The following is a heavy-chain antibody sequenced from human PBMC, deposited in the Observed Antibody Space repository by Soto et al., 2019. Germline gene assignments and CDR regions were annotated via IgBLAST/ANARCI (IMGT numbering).Heavy chain of an antibody. CDR1: GGSISSGVYY. CDR3: ARDGLTTVATPA. Sequence: SETRSRTWTVSGGSISSGVYYWIWIRQHPGKVLDWIGYIYYSGSTYYNPSLKSRVTISVDTSKNQFSLKLSSVTAADTAVYYCARDGLTTVATPAWGQGTLVTVSS. CDR2: IYYSGST. J-gene: IGHJ4*02. D-gene: IGHD4-17*01. V-gene: IGHV4-31*02.